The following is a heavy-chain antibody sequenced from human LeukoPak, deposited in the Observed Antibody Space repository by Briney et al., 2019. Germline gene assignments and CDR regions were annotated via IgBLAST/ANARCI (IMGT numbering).Heavy chain of an antibody. CDR2: IYYIGTT. CDR1: GGSISSGNHY. Sequence: SETLSLTCTVSGGSISSGNHYWGWIRQSPGKGLEWIGTIYYIGTTYYNPSLKSRVTISVDTSKNQFSLKLRSVTAADTAVYFCAGGDYYDSGSYHPWGQGTLVTVSS. V-gene: IGHV4-39*07. CDR3: AGGDYYDSGSYHP. J-gene: IGHJ5*02. D-gene: IGHD3-10*01.